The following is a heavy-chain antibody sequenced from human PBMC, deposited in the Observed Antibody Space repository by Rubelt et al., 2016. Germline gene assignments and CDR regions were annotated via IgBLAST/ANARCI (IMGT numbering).Heavy chain of an antibody. CDR1: GYSFSNYW. CDR3: AIYDFWSGYYLDY. Sequence: EVQLVQSGAEVKKPGESLKISCKGSGYSFSNYWIAWVRQMPGKGLEWMGIIYPGDSDTNYSPSFQGHVTISADKSISTAYLQWSSLKASDTAMYYCAIYDFWSGYYLDYWGQGTLVTVSS. CDR2: IYPGDSDT. V-gene: IGHV5-51*01. D-gene: IGHD3-3*01. J-gene: IGHJ4*02.